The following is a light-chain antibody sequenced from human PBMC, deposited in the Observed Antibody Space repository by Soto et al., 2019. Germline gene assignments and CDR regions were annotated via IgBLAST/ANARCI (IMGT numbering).Light chain of an antibody. CDR1: QSVSRY. CDR2: DAS. Sequence: EIVLTQSPATMSLSPGEIATLACRASQSVSRYLAWYQQKPGQAPRLLIYDASNCATGIPARFSGSGSGTDFTLTVSSLEPEDIAVYYCQQRSNWPPRLTVGGGTKVVI. CDR3: QQRSNWPPRLT. J-gene: IGKJ4*01. V-gene: IGKV3-11*01.